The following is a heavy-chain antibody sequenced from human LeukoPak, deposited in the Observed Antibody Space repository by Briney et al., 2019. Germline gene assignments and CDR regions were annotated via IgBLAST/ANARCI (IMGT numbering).Heavy chain of an antibody. Sequence: PGGSLRLSCAASGFTFSSYGMHWVRQAPGKGLEWVTVISYDGSNEYYADSVRGRFTISRDNSKNTLYLQMDSLRAEDTAVYYCARAMTTVAMGDAFDIWGQGTMVTVSS. J-gene: IGHJ3*02. CDR1: GFTFSSYG. CDR3: ARAMTTVAMGDAFDI. D-gene: IGHD4-23*01. CDR2: ISYDGSNE. V-gene: IGHV3-30*03.